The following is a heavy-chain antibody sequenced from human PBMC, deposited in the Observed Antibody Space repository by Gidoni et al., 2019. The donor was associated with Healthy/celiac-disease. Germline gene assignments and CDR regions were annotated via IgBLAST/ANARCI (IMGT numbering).Heavy chain of an antibody. V-gene: IGHV1-2*04. J-gene: IGHJ3*02. CDR1: GYTFTGYY. D-gene: IGHD3-10*01. CDR3: ARDLSRLVRGVIIEPMGAFDI. Sequence: QVQLVQSGAEVKKPGAAVRGSGKASGYTFTGYYMHWVRQAPGQGLEWMGWITPTSGGTIYAQKFQGWGPMTRDTSISTAYMELSRLRSDDTAVYYCARDLSRLVRGVIIEPMGAFDIWGQGTMVTVSS. CDR2: ITPTSGGT.